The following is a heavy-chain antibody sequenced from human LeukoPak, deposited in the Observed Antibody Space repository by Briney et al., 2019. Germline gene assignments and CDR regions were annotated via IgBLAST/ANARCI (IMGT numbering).Heavy chain of an antibody. V-gene: IGHV3-74*01. J-gene: IGHJ1*01. D-gene: IGHD6-19*01. Sequence: GGSLRLSCAASGFTFSSHWMHWVRQAPGKGLVWVSCINGAGSSTSYADSVKGRFTVSRDNAKNTLNLQMNSLRAEDTAVYYCARDLFFSDAGDSSGWGAEYFHHWGQGTLVTISS. CDR1: GFTFSSHW. CDR3: ARDLFFSDAGDSSGWGAEYFHH. CDR2: INGAGSST.